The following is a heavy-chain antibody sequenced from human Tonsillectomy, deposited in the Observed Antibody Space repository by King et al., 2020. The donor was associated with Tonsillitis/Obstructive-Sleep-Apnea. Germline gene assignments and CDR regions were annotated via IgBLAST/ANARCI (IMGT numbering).Heavy chain of an antibody. CDR2: INFDGSRT. D-gene: IGHD4-17*01. CDR3: ASDEYGDSGRNPD. Sequence: VQLVESGGGLAQPGGSRTLSCAASGFAFSSYAMHWVRQAPGKGLEYVSAINFDGSRTYYADSVKGRFTISRDNSKSTLYLQMSSLRPEDTAVYYCASDEYGDSGRNPDWGQGTLVTVSS. J-gene: IGHJ4*02. V-gene: IGHV3-64D*06. CDR1: GFAFSSYA.